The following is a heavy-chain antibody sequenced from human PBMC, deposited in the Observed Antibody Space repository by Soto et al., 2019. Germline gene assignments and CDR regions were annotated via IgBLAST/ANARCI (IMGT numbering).Heavy chain of an antibody. V-gene: IGHV3-23*01. Sequence: PGGSLRLSCAATGFTISVYAMTWVRQAPGKGLEWVSAVTANGGSTYSADSVKGRFTISRDNSKNTLFLQMNSLRAEDTAVYYCASLGVGDWANYYYYYGMDVWGQGTTVTVSS. CDR2: VTANGGST. CDR1: GFTISVYA. CDR3: ASLGVGDWANYYYYYGMDV. D-gene: IGHD2-21*02. J-gene: IGHJ6*02.